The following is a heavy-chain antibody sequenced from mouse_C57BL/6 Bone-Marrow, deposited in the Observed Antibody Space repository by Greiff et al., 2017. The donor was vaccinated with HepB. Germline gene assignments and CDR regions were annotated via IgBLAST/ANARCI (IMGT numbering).Heavy chain of an antibody. D-gene: IGHD1-1*01. Sequence: VQLQQPGAELVRPGSSVKLSCKASGYTFTSYWMHWVKQRPIQGLEWIGNIDPSDSETHYNQKFKDKATLTVDKSSSTAYMQLSSLTSEDSAVYYCARRRNYYGSSYVDYFDYWGQGTTLTVSS. CDR3: ARRRNYYGSSYVDYFDY. CDR2: IDPSDSET. J-gene: IGHJ2*01. V-gene: IGHV1-52*01. CDR1: GYTFTSYW.